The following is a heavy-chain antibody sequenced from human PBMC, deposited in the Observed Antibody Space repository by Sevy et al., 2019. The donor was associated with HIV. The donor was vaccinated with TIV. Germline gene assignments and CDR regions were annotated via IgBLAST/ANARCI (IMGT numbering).Heavy chain of an antibody. Sequence: GGSLRLSCTASGFTCDDHTMSWFRQAPGKGLEWVGFIRSKAYGGTTEYAASVKGRFTISRDDSKSIAFLQMNSLKTEDTAVYYCTRDLGYYDSSRMYDYWGQGTLVTVSS. CDR3: TRDLGYYDSSRMYDY. CDR2: IRSKAYGGTT. CDR1: GFTCDDHT. J-gene: IGHJ4*02. V-gene: IGHV3-49*03. D-gene: IGHD3-22*01.